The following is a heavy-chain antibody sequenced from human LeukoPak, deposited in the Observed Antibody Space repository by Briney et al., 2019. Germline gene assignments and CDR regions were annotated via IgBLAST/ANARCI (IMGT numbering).Heavy chain of an antibody. V-gene: IGHV4-59*08. CDR2: IYYSGST. Sequence: SETLSLTCTVCGGSISSYYWSWIRQPPGKGLEWIGYIYYSGSTNYNPSLKSRVTISVDTSKNQFSLKLSSVTAADTAVYYCARHDDYYGSGSYSPIDYWGQGTLVTVSS. D-gene: IGHD3-10*01. CDR1: GGSISSYY. J-gene: IGHJ4*02. CDR3: ARHDDYYGSGSYSPIDY.